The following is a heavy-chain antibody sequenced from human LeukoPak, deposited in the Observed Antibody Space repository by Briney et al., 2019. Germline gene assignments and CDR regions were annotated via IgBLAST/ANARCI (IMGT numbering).Heavy chain of an antibody. J-gene: IGHJ4*02. CDR1: GYSFTNYW. D-gene: IGHD6-13*01. V-gene: IGHV5-51*01. CDR2: ISPDGSDT. CDR3: ARLTSSWSFDY. Sequence: GESLKISCKGSGYSFTNYWIGWVRQMPGKGLEWMGIISPDGSDTTYSPSFQGQVTISADKSITTAYLQWSSLKPSDTAMYYCARLTSSWSFDYWGQRTLVTVSS.